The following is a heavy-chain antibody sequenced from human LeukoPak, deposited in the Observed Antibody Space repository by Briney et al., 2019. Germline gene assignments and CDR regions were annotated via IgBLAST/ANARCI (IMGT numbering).Heavy chain of an antibody. CDR1: GFTFSSYE. J-gene: IGHJ4*02. Sequence: GGSLRLSCAASGFTFSSYEMNWVRQAPGKGLEWVSYISSSGSTIYYADSVKGRFTISRDNAKNSLYLQMNSLRAEDTAVYYCARPLLTGSYPFDYWGQGTLVTVSS. V-gene: IGHV3-48*03. CDR2: ISSSGSTI. D-gene: IGHD3-9*01. CDR3: ARPLLTGSYPFDY.